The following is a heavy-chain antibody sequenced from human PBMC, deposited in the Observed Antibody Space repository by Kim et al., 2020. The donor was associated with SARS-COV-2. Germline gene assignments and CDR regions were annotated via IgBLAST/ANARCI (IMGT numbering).Heavy chain of an antibody. CDR1: GFTFSSYS. CDR3: ARAGALYTSEKGAFDI. D-gene: IGHD2-8*01. V-gene: IGHV3-7*01. CDR2: IMHGGNRK. J-gene: IGHJ3*02. Sequence: GGSLRLSCAASGFTFSSYSMTWVRQAPGKGLEWVANIMHGGNRKYYVDSVKGRFTISRDNAKNSLYLQMNSLRAEDTAVYYCARAGALYTSEKGAFDIWG.